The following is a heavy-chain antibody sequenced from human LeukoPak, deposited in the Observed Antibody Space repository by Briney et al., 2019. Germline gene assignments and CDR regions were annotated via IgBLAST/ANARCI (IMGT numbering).Heavy chain of an antibody. Sequence: GGSLRLSCAASGLAVSSNYMTWVRQAPGKGLEWVSVIYSGGSTYYADSVKGRFTISRDNSKNTLYLQMNSLRVEDTAVYYCARGIDILTGRDYWGQGTLVTVSS. CDR2: IYSGGST. V-gene: IGHV3-53*01. J-gene: IGHJ4*02. CDR3: ARGIDILTGRDY. D-gene: IGHD3-9*01. CDR1: GLAVSSNY.